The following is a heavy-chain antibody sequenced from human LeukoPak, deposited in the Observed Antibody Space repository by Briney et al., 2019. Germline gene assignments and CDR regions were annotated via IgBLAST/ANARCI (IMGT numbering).Heavy chain of an antibody. CDR3: ARGVVPDFDY. CDR2: IYYSGST. D-gene: IGHD3-3*01. V-gene: IGHV4-30-4*01. J-gene: IGHJ4*02. CDR1: GASISSGDYL. Sequence: SQTLSLTCTVSGASISSGDYLWSWIRQPPGMGLEWIGYIYYSGSTYYNPSLKSRVTISVDTSKNQFSLKLSSVTAADTAVYYCARGVVPDFDYWGQGTLVTVSS.